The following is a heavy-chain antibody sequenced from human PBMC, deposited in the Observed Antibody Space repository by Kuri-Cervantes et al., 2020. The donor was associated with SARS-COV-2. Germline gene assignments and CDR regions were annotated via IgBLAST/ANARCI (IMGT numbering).Heavy chain of an antibody. D-gene: IGHD3-3*01. V-gene: IGHV4-4*07. Sequence: GSLRLSCTVSGGSISSYYWSWIRQPAGKGLEWIGRIYTSGSTNYNPSLKSRVTISVDTSKNQFSLKLSSVTAADTAVYYCARVHLKRITIFGVVTPSYGMDVWGQGTTVTVSS. CDR3: ARVHLKRITIFGVVTPSYGMDV. CDR1: GGSISSYY. J-gene: IGHJ6*02. CDR2: IYTSGST.